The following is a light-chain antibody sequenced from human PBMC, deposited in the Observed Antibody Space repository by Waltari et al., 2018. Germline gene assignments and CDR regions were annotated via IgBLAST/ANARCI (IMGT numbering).Light chain of an antibody. V-gene: IGLV3-1*01. CDR1: HLGDKY. CDR3: QAWDNRIVV. Sequence: SYELSQSPSVSVSSGQTATITCSGQHLGDKYSCWYQKKPGQSPVLLIYQDDKRTSGIPGGFSGSNPGNKATLTISETQPVDVAEYYCQAWDNRIVVFGGGTNLAV. CDR2: QDD. J-gene: IGLJ2*01.